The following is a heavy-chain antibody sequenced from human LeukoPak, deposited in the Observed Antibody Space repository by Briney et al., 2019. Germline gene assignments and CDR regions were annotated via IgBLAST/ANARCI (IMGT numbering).Heavy chain of an antibody. D-gene: IGHD3-3*01. J-gene: IGHJ4*02. CDR3: AKGPKEWPIPFDY. Sequence: GGSLRLSCAASGFTFSSYGMHWVRQAPGKGLEWVAFIRYDGSNKYYADSVKGRFTISRDNSKNTLYLQMNSLRAEDTAVYYCAKGPKEWPIPFDYWGQGTLVTVSS. CDR2: IRYDGSNK. V-gene: IGHV3-30*02. CDR1: GFTFSSYG.